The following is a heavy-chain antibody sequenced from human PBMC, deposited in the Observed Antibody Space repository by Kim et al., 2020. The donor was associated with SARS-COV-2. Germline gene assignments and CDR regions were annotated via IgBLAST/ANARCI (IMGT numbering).Heavy chain of an antibody. Sequence: GGSLRLSCAASGFTFSSYSMNWVRQAPGKGLEWVSSISSSSSYIYYADSVKGRFTISRDNAKNSLYLQMNSLRAEDTAVYYCARDWGVYYYDSSGYYHPYYFDYWGQGTLVTVSA. CDR2: ISSSSSYI. V-gene: IGHV3-21*01. CDR1: GFTFSSYS. CDR3: ARDWGVYYYDSSGYYHPYYFDY. J-gene: IGHJ4*02. D-gene: IGHD3-22*01.